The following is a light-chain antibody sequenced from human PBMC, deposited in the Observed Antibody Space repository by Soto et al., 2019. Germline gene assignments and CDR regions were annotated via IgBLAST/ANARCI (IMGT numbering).Light chain of an antibody. CDR3: VQGTQWPGT. V-gene: IGKV2-30*01. Sequence: DIVMTQSPVSLPVTLGQPASISCRSSQSLVFRDGNTYLNWFQQRLGQSPRRLIYQVSNRDSGVPDRFSGSGSGTDFTLKISSVEAEDVAVYYCVQGTQWPGTFGGGTKVEIK. J-gene: IGKJ4*01. CDR2: QVS. CDR1: QSLVFRDGNTY.